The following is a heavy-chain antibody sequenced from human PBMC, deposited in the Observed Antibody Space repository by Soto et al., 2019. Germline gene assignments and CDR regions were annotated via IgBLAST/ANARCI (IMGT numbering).Heavy chain of an antibody. CDR1: GGTFSSYA. V-gene: IGHV1-69*13. J-gene: IGHJ6*02. D-gene: IGHD2-2*02. Sequence: SVKVSCKASGGTFSSYAISWVRQAPGQGLEWMGGIIPIFGTANYAQKFQGRVTITADESTSTAYMELSSLRSEDTAVYYCARGGIVLVPAAINYYYYGMDVWGQGTTVTVSS. CDR3: ARGGIVLVPAAINYYYYGMDV. CDR2: IIPIFGTA.